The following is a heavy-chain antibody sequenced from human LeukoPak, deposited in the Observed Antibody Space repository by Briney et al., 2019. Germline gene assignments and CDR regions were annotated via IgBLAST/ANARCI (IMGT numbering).Heavy chain of an antibody. D-gene: IGHD3-10*01. Sequence: PGGSLRLSCAASGFTFSSYSMNWVRQAPGKGLEWVSSISSSSSYIYYADSVKGRFTISRDNAKNSLYLQMNSLRAEDTAVYYCARGHMSIQAYYYGSGSYYPDYWGQGTLVTVSS. CDR3: ARGHMSIQAYYYGSGSYYPDY. V-gene: IGHV3-21*01. J-gene: IGHJ4*02. CDR2: ISSSSSYI. CDR1: GFTFSSYS.